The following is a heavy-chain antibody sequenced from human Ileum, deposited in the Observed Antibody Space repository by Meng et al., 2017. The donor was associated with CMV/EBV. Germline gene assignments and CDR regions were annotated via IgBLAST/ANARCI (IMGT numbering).Heavy chain of an antibody. CDR3: ARGQTVRFFEY. CDR1: SAYIRTFF. Sequence: EHLVVAGPGLVNPPATLSLTCSDTSAYIRTFFWNSVQQLAGKGLWWYGRSTTDGPTAYNPSLKSRVTMSVETSKNQFFLTLGAVTAADTAVYYCARGQTVRFFEYWGLGILVTVSS. D-gene: IGHD6-6*01. V-gene: IGHV4-4*07. CDR2: STTDGPT. J-gene: IGHJ4*02.